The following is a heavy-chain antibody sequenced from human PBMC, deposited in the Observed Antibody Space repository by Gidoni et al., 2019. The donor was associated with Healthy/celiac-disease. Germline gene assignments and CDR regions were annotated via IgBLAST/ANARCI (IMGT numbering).Heavy chain of an antibody. J-gene: IGHJ1*01. D-gene: IGHD1-26*01. CDR2: ISWNSGSL. CDR3: AKDLGATTAEYFQH. CDR1: GSTFDDYA. V-gene: IGHV3-9*01. Sequence: EVQLVESGGGLVQPGRSVILSCAATGSTFDDYAMPWVLQAPGKGMEWVAGISWNSGSLGYADSVKDRFTISRDNAKNSLYLQMNSLRAEDTALYYCAKDLGATTAEYFQHWGQCTLVTVSS.